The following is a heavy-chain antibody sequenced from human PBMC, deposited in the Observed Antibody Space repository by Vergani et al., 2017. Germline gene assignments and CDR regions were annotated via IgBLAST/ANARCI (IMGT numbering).Heavy chain of an antibody. CDR3: ARGLYSSGWAYFDY. CDR2: IIPNSGGT. D-gene: IGHD6-19*01. V-gene: IGHV1-2*02. J-gene: IGHJ4*02. Sequence: QVQLVQSGAEVKKPGSSVKVSCKASGGTFSSYTISWVRQAPGQGLEWMGRIIPNSGGTNYAQKFQGRVTMTRDTSISTAYMELSRLRSDDTAVYYCARGLYSSGWAYFDYWGQGTLVTVSS. CDR1: GGTFSSYT.